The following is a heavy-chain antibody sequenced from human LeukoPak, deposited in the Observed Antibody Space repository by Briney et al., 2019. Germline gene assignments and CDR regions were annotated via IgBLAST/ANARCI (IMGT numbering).Heavy chain of an antibody. CDR1: GGSISSSSYY. J-gene: IGHJ4*02. D-gene: IGHD3-3*01. V-gene: IGHV4-39*01. Sequence: SETLSLTCTVSGGSISSSSYYWGWIRQTPGKGLEWIGSIDYTGNTSYNPSLKSRVTISVDTSKNQFSLKLSSVTAADTAVYYCARPSIFPRYFDYWGQGTLVTVSS. CDR2: IDYTGNT. CDR3: ARPSIFPRYFDY.